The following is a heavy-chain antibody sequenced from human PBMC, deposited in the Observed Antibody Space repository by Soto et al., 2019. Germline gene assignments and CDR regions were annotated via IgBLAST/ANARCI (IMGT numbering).Heavy chain of an antibody. V-gene: IGHV3-23*01. Sequence: GGSLRLSCAASGSTFSSYAMTWVRQAPGKGLGWVSALSDGGGRTYYAHSVKGRFTMPRDNCQNTRHLQMNSLSADDTALYYSAKYAGGEAAGRRYYDMDVWGRGTTVTVSS. CDR3: AKYAGGEAAGRRYYDMDV. D-gene: IGHD6-13*01. CDR1: GSTFSSYA. CDR2: LSDGGGRT. J-gene: IGHJ6*02.